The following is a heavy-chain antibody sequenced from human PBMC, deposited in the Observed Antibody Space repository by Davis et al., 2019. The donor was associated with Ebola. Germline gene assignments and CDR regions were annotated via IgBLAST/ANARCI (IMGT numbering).Heavy chain of an antibody. CDR2: ISYDGSNK. J-gene: IGHJ6*02. D-gene: IGHD3-3*01. CDR1: GFTFSSYA. CDR3: ARDRTDYDFWSGYYHYYYYGMDV. V-gene: IGHV3-30-3*01. Sequence: PGGSLRLSCAASGFTFSSYAMHWVRQAPGKGLEWVAVISYDGSNKYYADSVKGRFTISRDNSKNTLYLQMNSLRAEDTAVYYCARDRTDYDFWSGYYHYYYYGMDVWGQGTTATVSS.